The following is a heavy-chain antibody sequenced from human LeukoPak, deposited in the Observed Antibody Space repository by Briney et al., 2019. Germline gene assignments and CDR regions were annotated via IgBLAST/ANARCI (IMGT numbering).Heavy chain of an antibody. CDR3: ANDRSYSGWYPEYFQH. J-gene: IGHJ1*01. CDR2: ISYDGSNK. D-gene: IGHD6-19*01. V-gene: IGHV3-30*18. Sequence: GRSLRLSCAASGFTFSSYGMHWVRQAPGKGLEWVAVISYDGSNKYYADSVKGRFTISRDNSKNTLYLQMNSLRAEDTAVYYCANDRSYSGWYPEYFQHWGQGTLVTVSS. CDR1: GFTFSSYG.